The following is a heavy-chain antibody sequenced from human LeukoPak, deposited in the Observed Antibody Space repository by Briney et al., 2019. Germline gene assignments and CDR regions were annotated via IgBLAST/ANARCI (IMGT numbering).Heavy chain of an antibody. CDR2: ISYDGSNK. CDR1: GFTFSSYG. CDR3: ANRMTF. V-gene: IGHV3-30*18. Sequence: GGSLRLSCAASGFTFSSYGMHWVRQAPGKGLEWVAVISYDGSNKYYADSVKGRFTISRHNSKNTLFLQMDSLRTEDTAIYYCANRMTFGGQGTLVTVSS. J-gene: IGHJ4*02. D-gene: IGHD2/OR15-2a*01.